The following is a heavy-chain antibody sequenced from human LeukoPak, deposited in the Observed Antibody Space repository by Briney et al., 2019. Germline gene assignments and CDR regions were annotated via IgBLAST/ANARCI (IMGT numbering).Heavy chain of an antibody. D-gene: IGHD3-10*01. J-gene: IGHJ5*02. V-gene: IGHV3-23*01. CDR1: GFTFSSYA. CDR3: ARFREITMVRGASNWFDP. CDR2: ISGSGGST. Sequence: PGGSLRLSCAASGFTFSSYAMSWVRQAPGKGLEWVSAISGSGGSTYYADSVKGRFTISRDNSKNTLYLQMNSLRAEDTAVYYCARFREITMVRGASNWFDPWGQGTLVTVSS.